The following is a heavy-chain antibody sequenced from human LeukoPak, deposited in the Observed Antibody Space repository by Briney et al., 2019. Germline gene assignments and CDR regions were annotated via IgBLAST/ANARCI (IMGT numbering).Heavy chain of an antibody. Sequence: GESLQISCKGSGYSFTSYWIGWVRPMPGKGLEWMGIIYSPSFQGQVTISADKSISTAYLQWSSLKASDTAMYYCARHTSKGATSAFDIWGQGTMATVSS. V-gene: IGHV5-51*01. D-gene: IGHD1-26*01. CDR3: ARHTSKGATSAFDI. CDR2: IY. J-gene: IGHJ3*02. CDR1: GYSFTSYW.